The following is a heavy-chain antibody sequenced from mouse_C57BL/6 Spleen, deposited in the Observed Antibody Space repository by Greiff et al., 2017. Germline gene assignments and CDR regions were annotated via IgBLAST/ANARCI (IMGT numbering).Heavy chain of an antibody. CDR2: IHPRSGNT. CDR1: GYTFTSYG. Sequence: VQREESGAELARPGASVKLSCKASGYTFTSYGISWVKQRTGQGLEWIGEIHPRSGNTYYNEKIKDKATLTEDKSSSTAYVELRSLSSEDAAVYFCARSDSYYAMDDWGQGTSVTVSS. CDR3: ARSDSYYAMDD. J-gene: IGHJ4*01. V-gene: IGHV1-81*01.